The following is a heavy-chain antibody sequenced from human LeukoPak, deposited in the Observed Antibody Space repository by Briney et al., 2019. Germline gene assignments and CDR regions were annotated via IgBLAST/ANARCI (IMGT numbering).Heavy chain of an antibody. CDR1: GFTFDDYG. CDR3: ARDDYGSGSWSDY. J-gene: IGHJ4*02. V-gene: IGHV3-20*04. Sequence: GGSLRLSCAASGFTFDDYGMSWVRQAPGKGLEGGSGIIWSGGSTGYADSVKGRFTISRDNAKNSLYLQMNSLRAEDTALYYCARDDYGSGSWSDYWGQGTLVTVSS. D-gene: IGHD3-10*01. CDR2: IIWSGGST.